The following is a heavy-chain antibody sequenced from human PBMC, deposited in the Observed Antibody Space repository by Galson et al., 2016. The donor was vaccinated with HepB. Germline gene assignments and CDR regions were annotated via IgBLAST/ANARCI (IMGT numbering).Heavy chain of an antibody. CDR1: GFTFSSYD. J-gene: IGHJ4*02. D-gene: IGHD6-19*01. Sequence: SLRLSCAASGFTFSSYDMTWVRQAPGKGPEWVSSIRSTSGYTYYEDSVRGRFTVSRDDAQNSLYLQMTSLRAEDTAVYYCASDLSSGWYGSFDYWGQGTLVTVSS. CDR3: ASDLSSGWYGSFDY. CDR2: IRSTSGYT. V-gene: IGHV3-21*01.